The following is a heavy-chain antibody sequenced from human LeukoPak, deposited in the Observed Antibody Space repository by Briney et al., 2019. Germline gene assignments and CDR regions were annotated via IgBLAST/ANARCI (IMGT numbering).Heavy chain of an antibody. CDR2: IRYDGSNK. J-gene: IGHJ4*02. CDR1: GFTFSSYG. Sequence: GGSLRLSCAASGFTFSSYGMHWARQAPGKGLEWVAFIRYDGSNKYYADSVKGRFTISRDNSKNTLYLQMNSLRAEDTAVYYCARSHCSGGSCSPYYFDYWGQGTLVTVSS. V-gene: IGHV3-30*02. CDR3: ARSHCSGGSCSPYYFDY. D-gene: IGHD2-15*01.